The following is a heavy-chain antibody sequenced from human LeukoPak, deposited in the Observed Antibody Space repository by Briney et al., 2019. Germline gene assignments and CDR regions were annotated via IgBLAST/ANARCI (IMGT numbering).Heavy chain of an antibody. CDR3: ARSRVYSSSFLADY. Sequence: ASVKVSCKASGGTFSSYAISWVRQAPGQGLEWMGWINAGNGNTKYSQKFQGRVTITRDTSASTAYMELSSLRSEDTAVYYCARSRVYSSSFLADYWGQGTLVTVSS. J-gene: IGHJ4*02. CDR2: INAGNGNT. D-gene: IGHD6-13*01. V-gene: IGHV1-3*01. CDR1: GGTFSSYA.